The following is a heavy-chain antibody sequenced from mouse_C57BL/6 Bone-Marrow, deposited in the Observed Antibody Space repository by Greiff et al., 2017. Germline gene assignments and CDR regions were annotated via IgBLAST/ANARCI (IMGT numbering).Heavy chain of an antibody. Sequence: EVQLQQSGPELVKPGASVKISCKASGYTFTDYYMNWVKQSHGKSLEWIGDINPNNGGTSYNQKFKGKATLTVDKSSSTAYMELRSLTSEDSAVYYCARAYGSSWHWYFDVWGTGTTVNVSS. CDR2: INPNNGGT. V-gene: IGHV1-26*01. D-gene: IGHD1-1*01. CDR1: GYTFTDYY. CDR3: ARAYGSSWHWYFDV. J-gene: IGHJ1*03.